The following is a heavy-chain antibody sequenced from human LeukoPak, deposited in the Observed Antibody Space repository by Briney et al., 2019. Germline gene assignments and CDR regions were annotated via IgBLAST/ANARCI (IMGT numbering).Heavy chain of an antibody. CDR3: ARGTSGSYPIDY. CDR1: GFTFSSYS. Sequence: PGGSLRLSCAASGFTFSSYSMNWVRQAPGKGLEWVSSISSSSSYIYYADSVKGRFTISRDNAKNSLYLQMNSLRAEDTAVYYCARGTSGSYPIDYWGQGTLVTASS. CDR2: ISSSSSYI. J-gene: IGHJ4*02. V-gene: IGHV3-21*01. D-gene: IGHD3-10*01.